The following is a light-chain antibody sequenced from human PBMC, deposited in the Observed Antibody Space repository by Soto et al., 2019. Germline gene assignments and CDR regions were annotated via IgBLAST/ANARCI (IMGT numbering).Light chain of an antibody. CDR3: CSYAGSYTFV. CDR1: SSDVGAYNY. J-gene: IGLJ1*01. CDR2: DGS. Sequence: QSALTPPRSVSGSPGQSVTISCTGTSSDVGAYNYVSWYQQHPGKAPKLMVYDGSKWPSGVPDRFSGSKSGNTASLTISRLQAEDQADHYCCSYAGSYTFVFGTGTKVTLX. V-gene: IGLV2-11*01.